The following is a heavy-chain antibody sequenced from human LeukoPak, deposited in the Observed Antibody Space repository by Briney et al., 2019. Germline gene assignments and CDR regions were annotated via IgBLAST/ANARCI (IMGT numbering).Heavy chain of an antibody. V-gene: IGHV3-21*01. J-gene: IGHJ6*03. Sequence: GGSLRFSCAASGFTFSSYSMNWVRQAPGKGLEWVSSISSSSSYIYYADSVKGRFTISRDNAKNSLYLQMNSLRPEDTAVYYCARDSYYYDSSGKTGYYMDVWGKGTTVTVSS. CDR1: GFTFSSYS. D-gene: IGHD3-22*01. CDR2: ISSSSSYI. CDR3: ARDSYYYDSSGKTGYYMDV.